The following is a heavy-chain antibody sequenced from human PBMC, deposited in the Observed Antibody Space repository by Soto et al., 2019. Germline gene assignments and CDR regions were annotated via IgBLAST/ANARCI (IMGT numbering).Heavy chain of an antibody. J-gene: IGHJ2*01. V-gene: IGHV4-59*01. Sequence: QVQLQESGPGLVKPSETLSLTCTVSGGSISSYYWSWIRQPPGKGLEWIGYIYYSGSTNYNPSLKSRVTISVDTSKTQFSLKLTSVTAADTAVYYCARVSAGYWYFDLWGRGTLVTVSS. CDR1: GGSISSYY. CDR3: ARVSAGYWYFDL. CDR2: IYYSGST. D-gene: IGHD6-19*01.